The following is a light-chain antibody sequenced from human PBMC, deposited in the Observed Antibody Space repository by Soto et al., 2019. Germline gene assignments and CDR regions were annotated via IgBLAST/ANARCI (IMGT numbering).Light chain of an antibody. CDR1: QSVSSY. J-gene: IGKJ5*01. CDR2: DAS. V-gene: IGKV3-11*01. CDR3: QQRNIWPPVT. Sequence: IVLTQSPATLSLSPWERATLSCRASQSVSSYLAWYQQKPGQAPRLLIYDASTRATGIPARFSGSGSGTDFTLTISSLEPEDFAVYYCQQRNIWPPVTFGQGTRLEIK.